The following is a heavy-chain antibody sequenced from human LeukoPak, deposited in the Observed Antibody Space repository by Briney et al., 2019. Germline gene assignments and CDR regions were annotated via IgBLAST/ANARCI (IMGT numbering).Heavy chain of an antibody. Sequence: SETLSLTCSVSGESIKSTSNYWAWVRQPPGKGLEWIGHIYYSTNTYYNSSLKSRVTISYDTSKNQVSLSLRSVTAADTALYFCVRRVAETFDFDKWGEGSLVSVSS. J-gene: IGHJ4*02. CDR1: GESIKSTSNY. D-gene: IGHD6-19*01. CDR3: VRRVAETFDFDK. V-gene: IGHV4-39*01. CDR2: IYYSTNT.